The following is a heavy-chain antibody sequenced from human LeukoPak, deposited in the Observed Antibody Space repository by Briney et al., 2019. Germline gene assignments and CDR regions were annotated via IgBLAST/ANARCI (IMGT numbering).Heavy chain of an antibody. J-gene: IGHJ4*02. CDR2: ISGSGGST. D-gene: IGHD3-9*01. Sequence: PGGSLRLSCAASGFTFSSHAMSWVRQPPGKGLEWVSAISGSGGSTYYADSVKGRFTISRDNSKNTLYLQMNSLRAEDMAVYYCAKTGDILTGYYIDYWGQGTLVTVSS. CDR1: GFTFSSHA. CDR3: AKTGDILTGYYIDY. V-gene: IGHV3-23*01.